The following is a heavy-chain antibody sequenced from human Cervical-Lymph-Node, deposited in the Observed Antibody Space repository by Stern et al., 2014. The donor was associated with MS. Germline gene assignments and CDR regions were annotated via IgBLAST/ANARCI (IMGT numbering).Heavy chain of an antibody. CDR2: IDWDDDK. Sequence: QITLKESGPALVKPTQTLTLTCTFSGFSLSTSGMCVSWIRQPPGKALEXLALIDWDDDKYYSTSLKTRLTISKDSSKNQVVLTMTNMDPVDTATYYCARIRWGAVAPHFDYWGQGTLVTVSS. V-gene: IGHV2-70*01. J-gene: IGHJ4*02. CDR3: ARIRWGAVAPHFDY. D-gene: IGHD6-19*01. CDR1: GFSLSTSGMC.